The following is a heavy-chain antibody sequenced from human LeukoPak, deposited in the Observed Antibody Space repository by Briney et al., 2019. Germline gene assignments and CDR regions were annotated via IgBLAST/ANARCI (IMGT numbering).Heavy chain of an antibody. J-gene: IGHJ4*02. CDR2: ISSSSYI. D-gene: IGHD3-3*02. CDR1: GFTFSSYS. V-gene: IGHV3-21*01. Sequence: GGSLRLSCAASGFTFSSYSMNWVRQAPGKGLEWVSSISSSSYIYYADSVKGRFTISRDNAKNSLYLQMNSLRAEDTAVYYCARDKIPNRVHFVYFDYWGQGTLVTVSS. CDR3: ARDKIPNRVHFVYFDY.